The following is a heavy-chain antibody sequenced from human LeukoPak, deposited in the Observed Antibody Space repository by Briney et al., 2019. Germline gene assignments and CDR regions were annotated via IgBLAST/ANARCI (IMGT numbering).Heavy chain of an antibody. V-gene: IGHV4-59*01. Sequence: PSETLSLTCTASGDSMSGSYWSWIRQPPGKGLEWIGYISYSGNIKYNPSLDNRVTISLVTSKKQLSLQLTSVTAADTAVYYCARVGPGNSNSYYLKLDYWGQGTLVTVSS. CDR3: ARVGPGNSNSYYLKLDY. CDR1: GDSMSGSY. CDR2: ISYSGNI. D-gene: IGHD3-10*01. J-gene: IGHJ4*02.